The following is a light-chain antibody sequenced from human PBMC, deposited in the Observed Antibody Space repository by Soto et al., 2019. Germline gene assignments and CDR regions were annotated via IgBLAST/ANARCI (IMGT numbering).Light chain of an antibody. CDR3: SSYRSSTTFV. CDR1: SGDIGSYTY. CDR2: EVR. Sequence: QSALTQPASVSGSPGQSITISCTGTSGDIGSYTYVSWYQQYPGKAPKVIIFEVRKRPSGVSNRFSGSKSGDTASLTISGLQAEDEADYYCSSYRSSTTFVFGTGTKVTVL. V-gene: IGLV2-14*01. J-gene: IGLJ1*01.